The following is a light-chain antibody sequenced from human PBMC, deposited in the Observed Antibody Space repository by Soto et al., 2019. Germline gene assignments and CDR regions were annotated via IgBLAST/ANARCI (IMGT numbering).Light chain of an antibody. V-gene: IGKV1-6*01. Sequence: AIQMTQSPSSLSASVGDRVTITCRASQGIRNDLDWFQQKPGKAPKLLIYAASNLQSGVPARFSGSGSGTDFTLTISSLQPEDFATYYCLQDYDFPRTFGQGTKVDIK. CDR1: QGIRND. CDR3: LQDYDFPRT. CDR2: AAS. J-gene: IGKJ1*01.